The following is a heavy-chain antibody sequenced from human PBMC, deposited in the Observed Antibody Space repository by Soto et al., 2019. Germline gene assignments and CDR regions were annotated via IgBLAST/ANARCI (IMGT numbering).Heavy chain of an antibody. V-gene: IGHV3-30*18. Sequence: GGSLRLSCAASGLTFSSYGMHWVRQAPGKGPEWLAVISYDGSDKYYGDSVKGRFTISRDDSKNTLFLQMNSLRAEDTALYYCAKDYYDRSGYTIYYYYGMDVWGQGTTVTVSS. D-gene: IGHD3-22*01. CDR1: GLTFSSYG. J-gene: IGHJ6*02. CDR3: AKDYYDRSGYTIYYYYGMDV. CDR2: ISYDGSDK.